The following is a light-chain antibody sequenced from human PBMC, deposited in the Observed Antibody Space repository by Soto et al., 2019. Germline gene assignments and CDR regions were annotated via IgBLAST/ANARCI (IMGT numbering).Light chain of an antibody. CDR1: QGISNF. CDR3: QKYHSAPPT. J-gene: IGKJ1*01. Sequence: DIQLTQSPSSLSASVGDRVTITCRASQGISNFVAWYQQKPGKVPKVLIYASSTLQSGVPSRFSGSGSGTVFTLSISSLQPEDVGTFYCQKYHSAPPTFGHGTKVDIK. CDR2: ASS. V-gene: IGKV1-27*01.